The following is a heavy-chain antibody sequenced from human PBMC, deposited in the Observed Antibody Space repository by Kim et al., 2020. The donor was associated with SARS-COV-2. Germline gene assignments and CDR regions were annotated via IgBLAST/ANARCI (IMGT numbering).Heavy chain of an antibody. CDR1: GFTFSSYA. Sequence: GGSLRLSCAASGFTFSSYAMHWVRQAPGKGLEWVAVISYDGSNKYYADSVKGRFTISRDNSKNTLYLQMNSLRAEDTAVYYCARDFWSGYYWIYYFDYWGQGTLVTASS. CDR3: ARDFWSGYYWIYYFDY. CDR2: ISYDGSNK. D-gene: IGHD3-3*01. V-gene: IGHV3-30-3*01. J-gene: IGHJ4*02.